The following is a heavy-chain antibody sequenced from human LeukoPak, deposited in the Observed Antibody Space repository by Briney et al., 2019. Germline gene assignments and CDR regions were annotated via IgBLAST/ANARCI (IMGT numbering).Heavy chain of an antibody. CDR3: ARDRSSGWSAGFDP. V-gene: IGHV4-59*01. J-gene: IGHJ5*02. D-gene: IGHD6-19*01. CDR1: GGSISSYY. CDR2: IYYSGST. Sequence: SETLSLTCTVSGGSISSYYWSWIRQPPGKGLEWIGYIYYSGSTNYNPSLKSRVTISVDTSKNQFSLKLSSVTAADTAVYYCARDRSSGWSAGFDPWGQRTLVTVSS.